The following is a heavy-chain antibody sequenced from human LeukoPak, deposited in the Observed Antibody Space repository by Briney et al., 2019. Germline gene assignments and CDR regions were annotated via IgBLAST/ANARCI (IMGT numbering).Heavy chain of an antibody. J-gene: IGHJ4*02. CDR1: RFTFNSYA. CDR3: AKALTTVTTIWDY. Sequence: GGSLRLSCAASRFTFNSYAMSWVRQAPGKGLEWVSVIGGSNGITFYVGSVKGRFTISRDNSKNTLFLQMNGLRAEDTAVYYCAKALTTVTTIWDYWGQGTLVTVSS. V-gene: IGHV3-23*01. CDR2: IGGSNGIT. D-gene: IGHD4-17*01.